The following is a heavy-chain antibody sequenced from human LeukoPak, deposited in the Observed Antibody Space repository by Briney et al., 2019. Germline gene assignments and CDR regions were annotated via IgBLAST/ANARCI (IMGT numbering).Heavy chain of an antibody. V-gene: IGHV3-21*01. J-gene: IGHJ4*02. CDR1: GFTFSSYS. Sequence: GGSLRLSCAASGFTFSSYSMNWVRQAPGKGLEWVSSISSSSSYIYYADSVKGRFTISRDNAKNSLYLQMNSLRAGDTAVYYCARDCSSTSCHDYWGQGTLVTVSS. CDR2: ISSSSSYI. D-gene: IGHD2-2*01. CDR3: ARDCSSTSCHDY.